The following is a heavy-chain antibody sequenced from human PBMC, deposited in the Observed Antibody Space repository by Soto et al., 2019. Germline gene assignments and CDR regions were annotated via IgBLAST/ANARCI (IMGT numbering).Heavy chain of an antibody. V-gene: IGHV1-2*02. CDR3: ARDSYSGSYVN. J-gene: IGHJ4*02. CDR2: INPNDGDT. CDR1: GYTFTAYS. D-gene: IGHD1-26*01. Sequence: QVQLVQSGAEVKKPGASVKVPCKASGYTFTAYSIHWVRQAPGQGLEWMGWINPNDGDTNYAQNFQDRVTMTSDTSITTVYMDLSRLTSDDTAVYFCARDSYSGSYVNWGQGTLVTVSS.